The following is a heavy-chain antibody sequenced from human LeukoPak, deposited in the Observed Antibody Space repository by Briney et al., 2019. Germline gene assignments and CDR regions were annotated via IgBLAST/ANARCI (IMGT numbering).Heavy chain of an antibody. CDR2: ITWDSGKI. Sequence: GGSLRLSCVASGFTLDDYAMHWVRQAPGKGLEWVSGITWDSGKIDYADSVKGRFIISRDNAQNSLHLQMHSLRPEDTAFYYCAKASEIKVTGAYFDKWGQGTLVAVSS. CDR1: GFTLDDYA. CDR3: AKASEIKVTGAYFDK. V-gene: IGHV3-9*01. J-gene: IGHJ4*02. D-gene: IGHD2-21*02.